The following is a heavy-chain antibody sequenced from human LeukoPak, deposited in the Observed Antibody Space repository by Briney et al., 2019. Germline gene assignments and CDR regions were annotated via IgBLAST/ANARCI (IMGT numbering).Heavy chain of an antibody. CDR3: ARAMTS. CDR1: GFTFSSYE. Sequence: AGGSLRLSCTASGFTFSSYEMNWVRQDPGKGLEWVSHISSSGTIIYYADSVKGRFTIYRDNAKNSLYLQMNSLRAEDTAVYYCARAMTSWGQGTLVTVSS. V-gene: IGHV3-48*03. D-gene: IGHD4-11*01. J-gene: IGHJ4*02. CDR2: ISSSGTII.